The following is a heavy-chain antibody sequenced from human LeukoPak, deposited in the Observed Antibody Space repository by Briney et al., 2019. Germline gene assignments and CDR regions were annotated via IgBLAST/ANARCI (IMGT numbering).Heavy chain of an antibody. CDR2: INQDGSEK. Sequence: GGSLRLSCEVSGFMFRSYWMDWVRQAPGRGLECVANINQDGSEKYFVDSVKGRFSISRDNAKNSLYLQMNSLRAEDTAVYYCSRALEVWGKGTTVTVSS. CDR1: GFMFRSYW. V-gene: IGHV3-7*01. J-gene: IGHJ6*04. CDR3: SRALEV.